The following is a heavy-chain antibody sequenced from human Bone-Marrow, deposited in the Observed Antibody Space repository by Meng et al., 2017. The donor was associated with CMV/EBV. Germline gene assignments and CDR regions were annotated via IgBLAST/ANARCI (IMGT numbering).Heavy chain of an antibody. CDR1: GFTFSSYW. CDR3: ASEYCDSTTCYDY. D-gene: IGHD2/OR15-2a*01. V-gene: IGHV3-74*01. CDR2: INSDGSST. Sequence: GGSLRLSFAASGFTFSSYWMHWVRQAPGKGLVWLARINSDGSSTTYADSVKGRFTISRDNAKNTLYLQMHSLRAEDTAVYYCASEYCDSTTCYDYWGQGTLVTVSS. J-gene: IGHJ4*02.